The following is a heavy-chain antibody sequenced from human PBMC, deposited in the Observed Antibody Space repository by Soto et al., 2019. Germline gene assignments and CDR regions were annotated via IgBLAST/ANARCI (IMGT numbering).Heavy chain of an antibody. D-gene: IGHD3-10*01. V-gene: IGHV4-59*01. Sequence: SETLSLTCTVSGDSISSYYWSWIRQPPGKGLEWIGYIYYSGSTNYNPSLKSRVTISVDTPKNQFSLKLTSVTAADTAVYYCARGFSYYYYGMDVWGQGTTVTVSS. CDR3: ARGFSYYYYGMDV. J-gene: IGHJ6*02. CDR2: IYYSGST. CDR1: GDSISSYY.